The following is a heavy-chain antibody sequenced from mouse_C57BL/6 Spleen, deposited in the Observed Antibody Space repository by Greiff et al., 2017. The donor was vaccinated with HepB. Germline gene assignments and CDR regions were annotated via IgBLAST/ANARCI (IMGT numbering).Heavy chain of an antibody. CDR3: TGDGSSW. J-gene: IGHJ2*01. CDR2: IRLKSDNYAT. Sequence: EVKLQESGGGLVQPGGSMKVSCVTSGFTFSNYWMNWVRQSPEKGLEWVAQIRLKSDNYATHYAESVKGRFTISRDDSKSSVYLQMNNLRAEDTGIYYCTGDGSSWWGQGTTLTVSS. CDR1: GFTFSNYW. V-gene: IGHV6-3*01. D-gene: IGHD1-1*01.